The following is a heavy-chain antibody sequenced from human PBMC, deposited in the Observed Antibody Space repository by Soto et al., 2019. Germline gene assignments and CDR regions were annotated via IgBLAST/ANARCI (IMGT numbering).Heavy chain of an antibody. V-gene: IGHV4-31*03. D-gene: IGHD2-8*01. CDR3: ARVLGGGYAEQLCYSPHWFDP. CDR2: IYYSGST. J-gene: IGHJ5*02. Sequence: QVQLQESGPGLVKPSQTLSLTCTVSGGSISSGGYYWSWIRQHPGKGLEWIGYIYYSGSTYYNPSLKRRLTISVDTSKNQFSLNLSSVTAADTAVYYCARVLGGGYAEQLCYSPHWFDPWGQGTLVTVSS. CDR1: GGSISSGGYY.